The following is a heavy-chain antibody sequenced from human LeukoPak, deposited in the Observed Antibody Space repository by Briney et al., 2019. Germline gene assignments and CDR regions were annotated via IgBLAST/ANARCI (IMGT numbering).Heavy chain of an antibody. J-gene: IGHJ5*02. Sequence: GGSLRLSCAASGFTFSSYWMHWVRQAPGKGLVWVSRINSDGSSTSYADSVKGRFTISRDNAKNTLYLQMNSLRADDTAVYYCARALAVAGTGGFDLWGQGTLVTVSS. D-gene: IGHD6-19*01. CDR3: ARALAVAGTGGFDL. V-gene: IGHV3-74*01. CDR1: GFTFSSYW. CDR2: INSDGSST.